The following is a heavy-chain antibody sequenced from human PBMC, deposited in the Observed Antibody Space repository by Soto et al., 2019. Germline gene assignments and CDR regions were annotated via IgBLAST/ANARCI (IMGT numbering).Heavy chain of an antibody. CDR2: TRNKANSYTT. CDR1: GFTFSDHY. V-gene: IGHV3-72*01. CDR3: ARSPYGETDEYYFDY. D-gene: IGHD4-17*01. Sequence: PGGSLRLSCAASGFTFSDHYMDWVRQAPGKGLEWVGRTRNKANSYTTEYAASVKGRFTISRDDSKNSLYLQMNSLKTEDTAVYYCARSPYGETDEYYFDYWGQGTLVTVSS. J-gene: IGHJ4*02.